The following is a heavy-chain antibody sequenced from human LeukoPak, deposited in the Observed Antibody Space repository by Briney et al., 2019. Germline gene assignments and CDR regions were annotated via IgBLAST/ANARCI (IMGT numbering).Heavy chain of an antibody. V-gene: IGHV5-51*01. CDR1: GYSFSNYW. CDR3: ARHRVLPSGRWYDY. CDR2: IHPGDSDT. D-gene: IGHD2-2*01. J-gene: IGHJ4*02. Sequence: GGSLKISCKGSGYSFSNYWIGWVRQMPGKGLGSMGIIHPGDSDTRYSPSFQGQVTISADKSINTAYLQWSSLKASDTAMYYCARHRVLPSGRWYDYWGQGTLVTVSS.